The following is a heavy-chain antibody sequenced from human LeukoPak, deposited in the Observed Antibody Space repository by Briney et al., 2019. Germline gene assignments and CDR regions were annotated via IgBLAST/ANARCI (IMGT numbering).Heavy chain of an antibody. Sequence: PSETLSLTCTVSGGSISSSSYYWGWIRQPPGKGLEWIGSIYYSGSTYYNPSLKSRVTISVDTSKNQFSLKLSSVTAADTAVYYCAGTGKYDYYFDYWGQGTLVTVSS. J-gene: IGHJ4*02. CDR1: GGSISSSSYY. V-gene: IGHV4-39*01. CDR2: IYYSGST. D-gene: IGHD3-3*01. CDR3: AGTGKYDYYFDY.